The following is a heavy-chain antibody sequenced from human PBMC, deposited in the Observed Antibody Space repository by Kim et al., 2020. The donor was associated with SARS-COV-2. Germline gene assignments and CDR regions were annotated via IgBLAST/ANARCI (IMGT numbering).Heavy chain of an antibody. CDR3: ARDQLAYCGGDCFNPFDY. CDR2: ISAYNGNT. Sequence: ASVKVSCKASGYTFTSYGISWVRQAPGQGLEWMGWISAYNGNTNYAQKLQGRVTMTTDTSTSTAYMELRSLRSDDTAVYYCARDQLAYCGGDCFNPFDYWGQGTLVTVSS. J-gene: IGHJ4*02. V-gene: IGHV1-18*04. CDR1: GYTFTSYG. D-gene: IGHD2-21*02.